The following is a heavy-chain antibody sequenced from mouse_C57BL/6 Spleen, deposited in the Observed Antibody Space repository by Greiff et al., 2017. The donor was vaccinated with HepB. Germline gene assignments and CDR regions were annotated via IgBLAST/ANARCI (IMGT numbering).Heavy chain of an antibody. CDR1: GFSLTSYG. CDR2: IWSGGST. J-gene: IGHJ4*01. V-gene: IGHV2-2*01. CDR3: ARRATGGDAMDY. Sequence: VQRVESGPGLVQPSQSLSITCTVSGFSLTSYGVHWVRQSPGKGLEWLGVIWSGGSTDYNAAFISRLSISKDNSKSQVFFKMNSLQADDTAIYYCARRATGGDAMDYWGQGTSVTVSS. D-gene: IGHD3-1*01.